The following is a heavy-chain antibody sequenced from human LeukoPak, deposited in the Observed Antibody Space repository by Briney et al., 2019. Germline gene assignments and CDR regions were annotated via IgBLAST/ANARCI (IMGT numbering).Heavy chain of an antibody. CDR1: GYTFTSYD. J-gene: IGHJ5*02. CDR2: MNPNSGNT. CDR3: ARGHGSQWPAGIRFDP. Sequence: VASVKVSCKTSGYTFTSYDINWVRQATGQGLEWMGWMNPNSGNTGYAQKFQGRVTMTRNTSISTAYMELSSLRSEDTAVYYCARGHGSQWPAGIRFDPWGQGTLGTVSS. V-gene: IGHV1-8*01. D-gene: IGHD3-10*01.